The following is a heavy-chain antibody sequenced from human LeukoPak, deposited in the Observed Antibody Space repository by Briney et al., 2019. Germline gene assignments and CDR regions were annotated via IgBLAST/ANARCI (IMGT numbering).Heavy chain of an antibody. CDR3: ARGAAYGDYVFDY. CDR2: IYYVGST. V-gene: IGHV4-59*12. CDR1: GGSISSYY. D-gene: IGHD4-17*01. J-gene: IGHJ4*02. Sequence: SETLSLTCTVSGGSISSYYWSWIRQPPGKGLEWIGYIYYVGSTNYNPSLRSRATMSVDTSKNQFSLKLTSVTAADTAVYYCARGAAYGDYVFDYWGQGTLVTVSP.